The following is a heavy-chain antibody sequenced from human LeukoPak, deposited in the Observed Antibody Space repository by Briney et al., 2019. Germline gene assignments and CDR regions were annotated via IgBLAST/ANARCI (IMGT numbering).Heavy chain of an antibody. D-gene: IGHD3-3*01. Sequence: PGRSLRLSCAASGFTFSSYTIHWVRQAPGKGLEWVTIISYDGSNKYYADSVKGRFTISRDNSKNTLYLQMNSLRAEDTAVYYCARGGQGHDLNWFDPWGQGTLVTVSS. CDR3: ARGGQGHDLNWFDP. V-gene: IGHV3-30-3*01. CDR1: GFTFSSYT. J-gene: IGHJ5*02. CDR2: ISYDGSNK.